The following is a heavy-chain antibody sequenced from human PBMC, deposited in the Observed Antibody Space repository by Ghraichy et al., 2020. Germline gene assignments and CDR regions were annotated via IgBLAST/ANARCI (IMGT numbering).Heavy chain of an antibody. J-gene: IGHJ6*02. CDR2: INWNGGST. CDR1: GFTFDDYG. V-gene: IGHV3-20*04. D-gene: IGHD1-26*01. CDR3: ARDLTSYSGSYYGFPYYYYYGMDV. Sequence: GGSLRLSCAASGFTFDDYGMSWVRQAPGKGLEWVSGINWNGGSTGYADSVKGRFTISRDNAKNSLYLQMNSLRAEDTALYYCARDLTSYSGSYYGFPYYYYYGMDVWGQGTTVTVSS.